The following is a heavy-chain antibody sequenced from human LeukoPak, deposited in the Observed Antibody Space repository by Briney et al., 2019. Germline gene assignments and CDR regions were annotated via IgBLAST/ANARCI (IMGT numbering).Heavy chain of an antibody. Sequence: PGGSLRLSCAASGFTFDDYAMHWVRQAPGKGLEWVSGISWNSGSIGYADSVKGRFTISRDNAKNSLYLQMNSLRAGDTALYYCAKVVSSRDYGMDVWGQGTTVTVSS. CDR3: AKVVSSRDYGMDV. CDR2: ISWNSGSI. V-gene: IGHV3-9*01. J-gene: IGHJ6*02. D-gene: IGHD2-21*01. CDR1: GFTFDDYA.